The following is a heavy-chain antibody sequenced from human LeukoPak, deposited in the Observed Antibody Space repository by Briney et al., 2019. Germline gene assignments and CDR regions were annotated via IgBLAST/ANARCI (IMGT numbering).Heavy chain of an antibody. CDR3: ARGGGRRYYDFWSGYYTLRTFYDY. Sequence: GASVKVSCKASGYTFTSYDINWVRQATGQGLEWMGWMNPNSGNTGYAQKFQGRVTMTRNTSISTAYMELSSLRSEDTAVYYCARGGGRRYYDFWSGYYTLRTFYDYWGQGTLVTVSS. CDR2: MNPNSGNT. J-gene: IGHJ4*02. D-gene: IGHD3-3*01. CDR1: GYTFTSYD. V-gene: IGHV1-8*01.